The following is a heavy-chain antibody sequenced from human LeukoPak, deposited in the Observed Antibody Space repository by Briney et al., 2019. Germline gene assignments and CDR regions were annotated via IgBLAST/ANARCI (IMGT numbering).Heavy chain of an antibody. D-gene: IGHD1-26*01. J-gene: IGHJ4*02. CDR3: AKCADPPHSGSYYFFDY. Sequence: PGGSLRLSRAASGFTFSSYAMSWVRQAPGKGLEWVSAISGSGGSTYYADSVKGRFTISRDNSKNTLYLQMNSLRAEDTAVYYCAKCADPPHSGSYYFFDYWGQGTLVTVSS. V-gene: IGHV3-23*01. CDR2: ISGSGGST. CDR1: GFTFSSYA.